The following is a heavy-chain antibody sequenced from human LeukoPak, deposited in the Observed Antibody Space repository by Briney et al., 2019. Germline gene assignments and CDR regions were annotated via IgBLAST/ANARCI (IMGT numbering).Heavy chain of an antibody. CDR2: IDYRGST. J-gene: IGHJ4*02. D-gene: IGHD1-26*01. Sequence: SETLSLTCTVSGDSISTYYWSWIRQPPGKGLEWIAYIDYRGSTTYNPSLRSRVTISVDTSRNQFSLKLYSVTAADTAVYYCARVGAAEYFDYWGQGTLVTVSS. CDR3: ARVGAAEYFDY. CDR1: GDSISTYY. V-gene: IGHV4-59*01.